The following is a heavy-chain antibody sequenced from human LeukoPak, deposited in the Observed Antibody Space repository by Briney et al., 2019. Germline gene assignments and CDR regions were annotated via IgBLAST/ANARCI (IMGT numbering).Heavy chain of an antibody. Sequence: TASETLSLTCTVSGGSISSYYWSWIRQPPGKGLEWIGYIYYSGSTNYNPSLKSRVTISVDTPKNQFSLKLSSVTAADTAVYYCARHGAGGYYDSSGYYSELDYWGQGTLVTVSS. D-gene: IGHD3-22*01. CDR3: ARHGAGGYYDSSGYYSELDY. CDR2: IYYSGST. V-gene: IGHV4-59*08. CDR1: GGSISSYY. J-gene: IGHJ4*02.